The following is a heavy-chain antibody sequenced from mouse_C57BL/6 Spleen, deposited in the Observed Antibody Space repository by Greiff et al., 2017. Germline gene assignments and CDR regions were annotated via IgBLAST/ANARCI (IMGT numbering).Heavy chain of an antibody. CDR1: GYAFTNYL. Sequence: VQLQQSGAELVRPGTSVKVSCKASGYAFTNYLLEWVKQRPGQGLEWIGVINPGSGGTNYNEKFKGKATLTADTSSRTAYMQLSSLTSEDSAVXFCAKAGWGGAWFAYWGQGTLVTVSA. V-gene: IGHV1-54*01. D-gene: IGHD1-2*01. CDR2: INPGSGGT. J-gene: IGHJ3*01. CDR3: AKAGWGGAWFAY.